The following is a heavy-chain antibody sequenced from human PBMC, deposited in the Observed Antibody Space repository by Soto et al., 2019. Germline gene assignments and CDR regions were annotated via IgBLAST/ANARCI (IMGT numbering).Heavy chain of an antibody. CDR3: AKDRSGVLRYFDSDD. J-gene: IGHJ4*02. CDR1: GFTFSSYA. V-gene: IGHV3-23*01. Sequence: EVQLLESGGGLVQPGGSLRLSCAASGFTFSSYAMSWVRQAPGKGLEWVSAISGSGGSTYYADSVKGRFTISRDNSXXTLYLQMNSLRDEDTAVYYCAKDRSGVLRYFDSDDWGQGTLVTVSS. D-gene: IGHD3-9*01. CDR2: ISGSGGST.